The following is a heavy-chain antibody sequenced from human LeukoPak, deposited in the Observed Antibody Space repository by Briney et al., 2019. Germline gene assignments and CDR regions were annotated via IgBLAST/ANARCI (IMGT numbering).Heavy chain of an antibody. CDR3: ATSIVVVPAAPESDFDY. Sequence: PGRSLRLSCAASGFTFSSYGMHWVRQAPGKGLEWVAFIRYDGSDKYYADSVKGRFTISRDNSKNTLYLQMNSLRAEDTAVYYCATSIVVVPAAPESDFDYWGQGTLVTVSS. J-gene: IGHJ4*02. D-gene: IGHD2-2*01. V-gene: IGHV3-30*02. CDR2: IRYDGSDK. CDR1: GFTFSSYG.